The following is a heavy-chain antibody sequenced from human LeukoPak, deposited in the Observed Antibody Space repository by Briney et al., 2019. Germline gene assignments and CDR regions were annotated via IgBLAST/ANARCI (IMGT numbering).Heavy chain of an antibody. CDR2: IYYSGST. Sequence: KPSETLSLTCTVSGGSVSSYYWSWIRQPPGKGLEWIGYIYYSGSTNYNPSLKSRVTISVDTSKNQFSLKLSSATAADTAVYYCAREKGYCSGGSCYSRDDAFDIWGQGTMVTVSS. V-gene: IGHV4-59*02. CDR1: GGSVSSYY. CDR3: AREKGYCSGGSCYSRDDAFDI. J-gene: IGHJ3*02. D-gene: IGHD2-15*01.